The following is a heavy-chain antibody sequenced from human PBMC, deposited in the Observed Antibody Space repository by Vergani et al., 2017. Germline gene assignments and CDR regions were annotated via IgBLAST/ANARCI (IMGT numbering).Heavy chain of an antibody. Sequence: QVQLVESAGGVVQPAGSLRLSCAASGFTFSNFGMHWIRQAPGKGLEWLAYIGKDGINTRYRYAVKGRFTVSRENSKDIPYMQMDRLRSEDTALYYCTKYLRDSSDRLPDAWCRGTLVIVSS. D-gene: IGHD2-21*02. CDR2: IGKDGINT. CDR3: TKYLRDSSDRLPDA. CDR1: GFTFSNFG. V-gene: IGHV3-30*02. J-gene: IGHJ5*02.